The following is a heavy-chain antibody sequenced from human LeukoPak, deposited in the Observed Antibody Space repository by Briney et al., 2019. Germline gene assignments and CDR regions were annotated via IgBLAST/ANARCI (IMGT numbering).Heavy chain of an antibody. CDR3: AKLSTMIVVAVNWFDP. Sequence: ASVKVSCKASGYTFTSYDINWVRQATGQGLEWMGIINPSGGSTSYAQKFQGRVTMTRDTSTSTVYMELSSLRSEDTAAYYCAKLSTMIVVAVNWFDPWGQGTLVTVSS. CDR2: INPSGGST. D-gene: IGHD3-22*01. V-gene: IGHV1-46*01. J-gene: IGHJ5*02. CDR1: GYTFTSYD.